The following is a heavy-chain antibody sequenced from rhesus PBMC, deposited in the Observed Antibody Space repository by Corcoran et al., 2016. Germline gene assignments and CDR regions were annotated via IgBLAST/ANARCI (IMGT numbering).Heavy chain of an antibody. CDR3: AVQYSNFGGWYFDL. Sequence: VQLVESGGGLAKPGGSLRLSCAASGFTLSGYWVHWVRQAPGKGLEWISGINSAGRSTYFADSVKCRFTISRENAKNTLFLQMDCLRAEDTAVYYCAVQYSNFGGWYFDLWGPGTPITISS. D-gene: IGHD4-23*01. CDR2: INSAGRST. V-gene: IGHV3-14*01. CDR1: GFTLSGYW. J-gene: IGHJ2*01.